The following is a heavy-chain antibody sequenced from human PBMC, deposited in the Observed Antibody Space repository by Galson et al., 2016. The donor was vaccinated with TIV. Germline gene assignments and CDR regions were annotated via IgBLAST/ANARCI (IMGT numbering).Heavy chain of an antibody. CDR3: ARHSYDYYDNTGPTGGFDY. V-gene: IGHV5-51*01. CDR1: GYTFTTYW. CDR2: NYGGDSDT. Sequence: QSGAEVKKTGESLKISCKGSGYTFTTYWIAWVRQMPGKGLEWMGINYGGDSDTRYSPSFQGQVTMSADKFLSTAYLQWNSLQASDTAIYYCARHSYDYYDNTGPTGGFDYWGQGTLVTVSS. J-gene: IGHJ4*02. D-gene: IGHD3-22*01.